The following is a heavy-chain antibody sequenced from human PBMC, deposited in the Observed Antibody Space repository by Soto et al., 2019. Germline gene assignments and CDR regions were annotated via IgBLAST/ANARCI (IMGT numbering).Heavy chain of an antibody. V-gene: IGHV3-23*01. Sequence: EVQLLESGGGLVQPGGSLRLSCAGSGFSFSSYAMSWVRQAPGKGLKWVSAISGSGGSTYYADSVKGRFTISRDNSRNTLYLQRNSLRAEDTAVYYCFTAMAKGDFDYWGQGTLVTVSS. CDR3: FTAMAKGDFDY. CDR2: ISGSGGST. CDR1: GFSFSSYA. D-gene: IGHD5-18*01. J-gene: IGHJ4*02.